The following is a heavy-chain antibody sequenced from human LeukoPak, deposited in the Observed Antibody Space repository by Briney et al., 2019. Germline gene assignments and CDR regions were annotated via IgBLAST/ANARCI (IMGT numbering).Heavy chain of an antibody. V-gene: IGHV3-21*01. Sequence: GGSLRLSCAASRFTFSSYSMNWVRQAPGKGLEWVSSISSSSSYIYYADSVKGRFTISRDNVKNSLYLQMNSLRAEDTAVYYCARSAVVMGTYYFDYWGQGTLVTVSS. J-gene: IGHJ4*02. CDR3: ARSAVVMGTYYFDY. D-gene: IGHD3-22*01. CDR2: ISSSSSYI. CDR1: RFTFSSYS.